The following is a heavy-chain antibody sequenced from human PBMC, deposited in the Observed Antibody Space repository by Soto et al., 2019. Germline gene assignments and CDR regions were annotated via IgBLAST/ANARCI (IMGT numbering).Heavy chain of an antibody. CDR3: ARGPRYNWNDVLDY. D-gene: IGHD1-20*01. V-gene: IGHV4-34*01. Sequence: KTSETLSLTCAVYGGSFSGYYWSWIRQPPGKGLEWIGEINHSGSTNYNPSLKSRVTISVDTSKNQFSLKLSSVTAADTAVYYCARGPRYNWNDVLDYWGQGTLVTVSS. CDR2: INHSGST. CDR1: GGSFSGYY. J-gene: IGHJ4*02.